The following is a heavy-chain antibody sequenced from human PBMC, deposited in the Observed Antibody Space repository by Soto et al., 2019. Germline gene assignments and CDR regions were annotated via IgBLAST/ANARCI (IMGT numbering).Heavy chain of an antibody. Sequence: EVQLVESGGDLVQPGGSLRLSCAASGFTFSTYWLTWVRQAPGKGLQWVANIKHDGTEESYVDSVRGRFTISRDNSRNSLYLQMTSLRAEDTGVYYCARGAFPSWASYPLDYWGQGTLVTVSS. J-gene: IGHJ4*02. D-gene: IGHD3-16*02. CDR3: ARGAFPSWASYPLDY. CDR2: IKHDGTEE. CDR1: GFTFSTYW. V-gene: IGHV3-7*04.